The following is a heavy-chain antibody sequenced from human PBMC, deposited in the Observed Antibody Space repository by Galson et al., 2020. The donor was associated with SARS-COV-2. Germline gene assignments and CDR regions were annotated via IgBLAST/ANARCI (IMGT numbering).Heavy chain of an antibody. CDR2: ISSNGRDT. Sequence: GESLKTSCAASGFTLSDYAMNWVRHAPGRGLEWVSKISSNGRDTHYAEPVRGGFTISSDSAKNSLLLQMNSLIDDDRAMYYFARDWGQRVEGNNWDTVGFDLWGQGIPVTVS. V-gene: IGHV3-11*06. CDR3: ARDWGQRVEGNNWDTVGFDL. J-gene: IGHJ5*02. D-gene: IGHD1-20*01. CDR1: GFTLSDYA.